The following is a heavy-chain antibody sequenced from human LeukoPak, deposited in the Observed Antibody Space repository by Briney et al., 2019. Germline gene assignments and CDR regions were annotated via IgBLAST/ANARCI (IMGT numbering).Heavy chain of an antibody. V-gene: IGHV3-23*01. J-gene: IGHJ2*01. CDR1: GFTFSSYA. D-gene: IGHD3-22*01. CDR3: AKGDSSGYWYFDL. CDR2: ISGSGGST. Sequence: GGSLRLTCAASGFTFSSYAMSWVRQAPGKGLEWVSAISGSGGSTYYADSVKGRFTISRDNSKNTLYLQMNSLRAEDTAVYYCAKGDSSGYWYFDLWGRGTLVTVSS.